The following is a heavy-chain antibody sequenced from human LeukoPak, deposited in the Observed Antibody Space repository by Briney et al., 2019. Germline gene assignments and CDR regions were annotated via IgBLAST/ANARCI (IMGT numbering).Heavy chain of an antibody. V-gene: IGHV5-51*01. CDR1: GYRFTRYW. CDR2: IDPGDSET. CDR3: ARLNDGFDI. J-gene: IGHJ3*02. Sequence: GESLKISCKGSGYRFTRYWIAWVRQMPGKVLQWMGIIDPGDSETRYSPYFQGQVTITADKSISTAYLQWSSLKASDTAMYYCARLNDGFDIWGQGAMVIVSS.